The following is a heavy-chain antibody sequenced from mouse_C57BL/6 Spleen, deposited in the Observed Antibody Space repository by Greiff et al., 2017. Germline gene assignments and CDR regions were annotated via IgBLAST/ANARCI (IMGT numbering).Heavy chain of an antibody. J-gene: IGHJ2*01. Sequence: EVQLQQSGAELVKPGASVKLSCTASGFNIKDYYMHWVKQRTEKGLEWIGRIDPEAGETKYAPKFQGKATITADTSSNTSDLQRSSLTSEDTAFYYCARSRTDDYLDDGGQGTTLTGSS. CDR1: GFNIKDYY. V-gene: IGHV14-2*01. CDR2: IDPEAGET. CDR3: ARSRTDDYLDD.